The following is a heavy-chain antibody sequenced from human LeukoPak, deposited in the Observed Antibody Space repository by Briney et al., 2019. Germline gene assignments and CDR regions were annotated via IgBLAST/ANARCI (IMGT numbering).Heavy chain of an antibody. CDR1: GFTFSGSA. D-gene: IGHD2-2*01. CDR2: IRSKANSYAT. J-gene: IGHJ6*04. Sequence: PGGSLRLSCAASGFTFSGSAMHWVRQASGKGLEWVGRIRSKANSYATAYAASVKGRFTISRDDSKNTAYLQMNSLKTEDTAVYYCTRALGYCSSTSCPEGTSWGKGTTVTVSS. V-gene: IGHV3-73*01. CDR3: TRALGYCSSTSCPEGTS.